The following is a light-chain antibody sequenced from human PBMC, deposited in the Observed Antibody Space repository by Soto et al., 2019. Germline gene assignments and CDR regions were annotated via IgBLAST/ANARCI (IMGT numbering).Light chain of an antibody. CDR3: QQYNTFSR. J-gene: IGKJ2*01. V-gene: IGKV3-11*01. CDR2: DAS. CDR1: QSVSSY. Sequence: EIVYPQCPATPCFSRWEIATLACRASQSVSSYLAWYQQKPGQAPRLLIYDASNRSTGIPARFSGSGSGTEFTLTISCLQPDDFAIYYCQQYNTFSRFGQGTKVDIK.